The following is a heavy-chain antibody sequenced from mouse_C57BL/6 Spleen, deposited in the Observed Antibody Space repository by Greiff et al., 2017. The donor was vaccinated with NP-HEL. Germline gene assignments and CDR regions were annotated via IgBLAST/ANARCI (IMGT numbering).Heavy chain of an antibody. CDR3: ARSDGNYVGYFDY. V-gene: IGHV1-85*01. Sequence: VKLMESGPELVKPGASVKLSCKASGYTFTSYDINWVKQRPGQGLEWIGWIYPRDGSTKYNEKFKGKATLTVDTSSSTAYMELHSLTSEDSAVYFCARSDGNYVGYFDYWGQGTTLTVSS. J-gene: IGHJ2*01. CDR2: IYPRDGST. CDR1: GYTFTSYD. D-gene: IGHD2-1*01.